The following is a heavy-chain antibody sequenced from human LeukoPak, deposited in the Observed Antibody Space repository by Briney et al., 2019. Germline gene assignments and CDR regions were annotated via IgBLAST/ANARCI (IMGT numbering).Heavy chain of an antibody. CDR3: ARGTNFTKTFDY. CDR1: GFTFSSYD. Sequence: PGGSLRLSCAASGFTFSSYDMHWVRQATGKGLEWVSAIGTAGDTYYPGSVKGRFTISRENAKNSLYLQMYSLRAGDTAVYYCARGTNFTKTFDYWGQGTLVTVSS. J-gene: IGHJ4*02. V-gene: IGHV3-13*01. D-gene: IGHD4/OR15-4a*01. CDR2: IGTAGDT.